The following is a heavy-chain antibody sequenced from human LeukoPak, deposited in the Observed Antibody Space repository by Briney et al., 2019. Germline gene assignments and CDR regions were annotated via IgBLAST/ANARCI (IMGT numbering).Heavy chain of an antibody. CDR1: GGSISSYY. Sequence: ETLXLTCTVSGGSISSYYWSWVRQPPGEGGEGXGYIYYSGSTNYNPSLKSRVTISVDTSKNQFSLKLSSVTAADTAVYYCAREITNSSGWYHYYYGMDVWGQGTTVTVSS. D-gene: IGHD6-19*01. J-gene: IGHJ6*02. V-gene: IGHV4-59*01. CDR3: AREITNSSGWYHYYYGMDV. CDR2: IYYSGST.